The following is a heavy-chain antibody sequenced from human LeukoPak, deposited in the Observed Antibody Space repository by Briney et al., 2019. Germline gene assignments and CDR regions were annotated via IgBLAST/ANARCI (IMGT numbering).Heavy chain of an antibody. CDR2: ISYDGSNK. CDR3: ARTYYDFWSGYYADY. Sequence: PGGSLRLSCAASGFTFSSYAMHWVRQAPGKGLAWVAVISYDGSNKYYADSVKGRFTISRDNSKNTLYLQMNSLRAEDTAVYYCARTYYDFWSGYYADYWGQGTLVTVSS. J-gene: IGHJ4*02. D-gene: IGHD3-3*01. CDR1: GFTFSSYA. V-gene: IGHV3-30*04.